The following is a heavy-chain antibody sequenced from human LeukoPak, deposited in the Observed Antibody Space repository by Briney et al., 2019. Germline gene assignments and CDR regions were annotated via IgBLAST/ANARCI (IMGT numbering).Heavy chain of an antibody. Sequence: GGSLRLSRAASGFTFSSYGMHWVRQAPGKGLEWVAVIWFDGSNKYYADSVKGRFTISRDNSKNTLYLQMNSLRVEDTAVYYCARDNYGSASPDYWGQGTLVTVSS. CDR3: ARDNYGSASPDY. J-gene: IGHJ4*02. CDR2: IWFDGSNK. V-gene: IGHV3-33*01. CDR1: GFTFSSYG. D-gene: IGHD3-10*01.